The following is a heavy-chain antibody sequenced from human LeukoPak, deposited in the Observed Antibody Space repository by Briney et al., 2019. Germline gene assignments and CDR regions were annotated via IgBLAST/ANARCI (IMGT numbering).Heavy chain of an antibody. CDR3: AREGSEQQLALFYYYGMDV. D-gene: IGHD6-13*01. V-gene: IGHV1-3*04. J-gene: IGHJ6*02. CDR2: INTGSGET. CDR1: EYTFTSYA. Sequence: ASVKVSCKASEYTFTSYAIHWVRQAPGQRLEWMGWINTGSGETKCSEKFQGRVTLTRDTSGSTAYMELSSLRSEDTAVYYCAREGSEQQLALFYYYGMDVWGQGTTVAVSS.